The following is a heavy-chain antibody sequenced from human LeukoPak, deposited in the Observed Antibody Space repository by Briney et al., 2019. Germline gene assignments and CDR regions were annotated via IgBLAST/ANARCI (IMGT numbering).Heavy chain of an antibody. CDR3: ARLSSTTFSPSDL. J-gene: IGHJ4*02. CDR1: GFTFSSYC. D-gene: IGHD2/OR15-2a*01. V-gene: IGHV3-30*03. Sequence: GGSLRLSCAASGFTFSSYCMHWVRQAPGKGLEWVAVISYDGSNKYYADSVKGRFTISRDNSKNTLYLQMNSLRVEDTAMYYCARLSSTTFSPSDLWGQGTLVTVSS. CDR2: ISYDGSNK.